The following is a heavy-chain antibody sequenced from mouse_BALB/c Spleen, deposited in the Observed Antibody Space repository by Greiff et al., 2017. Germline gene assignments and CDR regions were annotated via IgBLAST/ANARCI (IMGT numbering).Heavy chain of an antibody. CDR3: ARATVVATPYYFDY. Sequence: VKLMESGAELARPGASVKLSCKASGYTFTSYWMQWVKQRPGQGLEWIGAIYPGDGDTRYTQKFKGKATLTADKSSSTAYMQLSSLASEDSAVYYCARATVVATPYYFDYWGQGTTLTVSS. J-gene: IGHJ2*01. D-gene: IGHD1-1*01. V-gene: IGHV1-87*01. CDR2: IYPGDGDT. CDR1: GYTFTSYW.